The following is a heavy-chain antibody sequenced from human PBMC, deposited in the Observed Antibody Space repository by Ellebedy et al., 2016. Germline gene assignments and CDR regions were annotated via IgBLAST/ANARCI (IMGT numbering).Heavy chain of an antibody. CDR1: GGSISGDY. V-gene: IGHV4-59*01. J-gene: IGHJ5*02. D-gene: IGHD3-22*01. Sequence: SETLSLXCSVSGGSISGDYWSSIRQPPGKELEWIGYISYGGSANYNPSLKSRVTISVDTSKNQFSLKLSSVTAADTAVYYCARVDSSGYFGWFDPWGQGTLVTVSS. CDR3: ARVDSSGYFGWFDP. CDR2: ISYGGSA.